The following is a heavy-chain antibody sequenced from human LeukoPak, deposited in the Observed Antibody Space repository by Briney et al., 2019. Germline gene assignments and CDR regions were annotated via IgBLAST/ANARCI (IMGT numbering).Heavy chain of an antibody. J-gene: IGHJ4*02. D-gene: IGHD1-26*01. CDR3: AIVVATKGVDY. V-gene: IGHV3-64*01. CDR2: ISSNGGST. CDR1: GFTFSSYA. Sequence: GALRLSCAASGFTFSSYAMHWVRQAPGKGLEYVSAISSNGGSTYYANSVKGRFTISRDNSKNTLYLQMGSLRAEDMAVYYCAIVVATKGVDYWGQGTLVTVSS.